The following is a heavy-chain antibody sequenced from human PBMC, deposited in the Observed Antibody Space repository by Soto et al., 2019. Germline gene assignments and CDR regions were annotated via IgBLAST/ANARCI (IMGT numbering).Heavy chain of an antibody. J-gene: IGHJ4*02. D-gene: IGHD3-10*01. CDR2: ISYDGSNK. CDR1: GFPFSSYA. Sequence: GGSLRLSCAASGFPFSSYAMHWVRQAPGKGLEWVAVISYDGSNKYYADSVKGRFTISGDNSKNTLYLQMNSLRAEDTAVYYCARDPYGSGSYYRLGYFDYWGQGTLVTVSS. V-gene: IGHV3-30-3*01. CDR3: ARDPYGSGSYYRLGYFDY.